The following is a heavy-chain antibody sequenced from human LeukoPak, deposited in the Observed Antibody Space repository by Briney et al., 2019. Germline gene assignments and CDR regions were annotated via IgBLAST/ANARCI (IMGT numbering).Heavy chain of an antibody. CDR2: ICRTTTYT. CDR1: GFTFSTHS. J-gene: IGHJ4*02. CDR3: AREMGFIQDLDY. Sequence: GGSLRHSCAASGFTFSTHSMNWVCPAPRKGLEWVSSICRTTTYTFYPHPVRGRFTISRDKAKDSLYLQMNSLRAEDTAVYYCAREMGFIQDLDYWGQGTLVTVSS. D-gene: IGHD2-8*01. V-gene: IGHV3-21*01.